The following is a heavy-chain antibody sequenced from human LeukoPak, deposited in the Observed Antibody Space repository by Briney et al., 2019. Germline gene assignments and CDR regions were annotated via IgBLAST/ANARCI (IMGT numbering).Heavy chain of an antibody. CDR1: GGSISSGSYY. Sequence: PSQTLSLTCTVSGGSISSGSYYWSWIRQPAGKGLEWIGRIYTSGSTNYNPSLKSRVTISVDTSKNQFSLKLSSVTAADTAVYYCARAGWSGYYFDYWGQGTLVTVSS. CDR3: ARAGWSGYYFDY. J-gene: IGHJ4*02. CDR2: IYTSGST. D-gene: IGHD3-3*01. V-gene: IGHV4-61*02.